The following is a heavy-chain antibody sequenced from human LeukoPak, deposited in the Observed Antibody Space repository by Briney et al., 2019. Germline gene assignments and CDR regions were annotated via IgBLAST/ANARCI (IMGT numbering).Heavy chain of an antibody. V-gene: IGHV1-2*02. CDR2: INPNSGGT. CDR1: GYTFTGYY. CDR3: ARGAWDYYMDV. D-gene: IGHD2-21*01. Sequence: ASVKVSCKASGYTFTGYYMHWVRQAPGQGLGWMGWINPNSGGTKYAQKFQGRVTMTRDTSISTAYMELSRLSSDDTAVYYCARGAWDYYMDVWGKGTTVTVSS. J-gene: IGHJ6*03.